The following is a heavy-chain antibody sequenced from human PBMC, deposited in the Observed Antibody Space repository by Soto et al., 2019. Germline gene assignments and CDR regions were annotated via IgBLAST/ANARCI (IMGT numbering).Heavy chain of an antibody. V-gene: IGHV4-59*08. Sequence: SETLSLTCTVSGGSISSYCWSWIRQPPGKGLEWIGYIYYSGSTNYNPSLKSRVTISVDTSKNQLSLKLSSVTAADTAVYYCARAKHYYDSSRYPWYFDYWGQGTLVTVSS. D-gene: IGHD3-22*01. CDR2: IYYSGST. CDR3: ARAKHYYDSSRYPWYFDY. CDR1: GGSISSYC. J-gene: IGHJ4*02.